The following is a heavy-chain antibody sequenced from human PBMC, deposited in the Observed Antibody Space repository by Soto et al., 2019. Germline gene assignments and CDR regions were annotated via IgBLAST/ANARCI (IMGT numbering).Heavy chain of an antibody. CDR3: AKSAAGPRDCSSTSCYSPLDI. D-gene: IGHD2-2*01. V-gene: IGHV3-23*01. Sequence: GGSLRLSCAASGFTFSSYAMSWVRQAPGKGLEWVSAISGSGGSTYYADSVKGRFTISRDNSKNTLYLQMNSLRAEDTAVYYCAKSAAGPRDCSSTSCYSPLDIWGQGTMVTVSS. CDR2: ISGSGGST. J-gene: IGHJ3*02. CDR1: GFTFSSYA.